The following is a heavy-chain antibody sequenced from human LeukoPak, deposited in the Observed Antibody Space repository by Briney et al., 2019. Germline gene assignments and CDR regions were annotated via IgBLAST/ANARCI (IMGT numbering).Heavy chain of an antibody. CDR3: ARDLSSTSNWEFDY. CDR1: GYTFTDYF. CDR2: MNGNSGVT. J-gene: IGHJ4*02. V-gene: IGHV1-2*06. D-gene: IGHD7-27*01. Sequence: ALVKVSCKASGYTFTDYFIHWVRQAPGQGPEWMGRMNGNSGVTMYAQTLQDRVTMTRDTSISTAYMELSRLTSDDTAVYYCARDLSSTSNWEFDYWGQGTLVTVSS.